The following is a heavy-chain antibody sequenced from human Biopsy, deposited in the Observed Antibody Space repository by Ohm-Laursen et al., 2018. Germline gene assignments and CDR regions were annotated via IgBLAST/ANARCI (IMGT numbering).Heavy chain of an antibody. CDR2: ISNIGST. CDR1: GASVTSGSYY. V-gene: IGHV4-61*01. J-gene: IGHJ4*02. D-gene: IGHD6-19*01. Sequence: TLSLTCTVSGASVTSGSYYWSWIRQPPGEGLEWLGYISNIGSTNYNPSLKSRVTISVDTSKNHFSLKLTSVTDADTAVYYCARESALAGDFDSWGQGTLVTVSS. CDR3: ARESALAGDFDS.